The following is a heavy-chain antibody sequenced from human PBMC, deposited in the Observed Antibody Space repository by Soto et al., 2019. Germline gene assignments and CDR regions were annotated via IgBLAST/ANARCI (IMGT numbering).Heavy chain of an antibody. Sequence: SETLSLTCTVSGGSISSSSYYWGWIRQPPGKGLEWIGSIYYSGSTYYNPSLKSRVTISVDTSKNQFSLKLSSVTAADTAVYYCARPLGYCSGGSCYDPSSGAFDIWGQGTMVT. V-gene: IGHV4-39*01. CDR2: IYYSGST. J-gene: IGHJ3*02. CDR1: GGSISSSSYY. D-gene: IGHD2-15*01. CDR3: ARPLGYCSGGSCYDPSSGAFDI.